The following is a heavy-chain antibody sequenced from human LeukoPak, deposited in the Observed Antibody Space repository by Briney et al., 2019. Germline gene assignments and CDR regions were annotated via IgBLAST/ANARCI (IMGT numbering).Heavy chain of an antibody. V-gene: IGHV3-30*18. Sequence: GGSLRLSCAASGYTFSSYGMHRVRQAPGKGLEWVAVISYDGSNKYYADSVKGRFTISRDNSKNTLYLQMNSLRAEDTAVYYCAKDREGSSGWYGYYYYGMDVWGQGTTVTVSS. CDR1: GYTFSSYG. CDR2: ISYDGSNK. CDR3: AKDREGSSGWYGYYYYGMDV. J-gene: IGHJ6*02. D-gene: IGHD6-19*01.